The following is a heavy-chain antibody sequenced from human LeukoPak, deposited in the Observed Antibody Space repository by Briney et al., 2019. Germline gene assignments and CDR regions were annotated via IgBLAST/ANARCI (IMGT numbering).Heavy chain of an antibody. CDR1: GFPFSNAW. CDR3: TIEGIAVAGDDY. V-gene: IGHV3-15*01. Sequence: GGALGLSCAASGFPFSNAWMSWVRQAPGKGLEGVGRIKSKTDGGTTDYAAPVKGRFTISRDDSKNTLYLQMNSLKTEDTAVYYCTIEGIAVAGDDYWGQGTLVTVSS. CDR2: IKSKTDGGTT. D-gene: IGHD6-19*01. J-gene: IGHJ4*02.